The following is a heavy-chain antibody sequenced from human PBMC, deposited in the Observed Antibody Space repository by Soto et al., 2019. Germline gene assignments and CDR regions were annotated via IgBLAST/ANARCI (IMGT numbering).Heavy chain of an antibody. CDR2: IFYSGSI. CDR3: ASGLDYGGNLAY. D-gene: IGHD4-17*01. J-gene: IGHJ4*02. CDR1: GGSISSGGFY. Sequence: SETLSLTCTVSGGSISSGGFYWSWIRQHPGKGLEWIGYIFYSGSIYYNPSLKSRVTISVDTSKNQFSLKLSSVTAADTAVYYCASGLDYGGNLAYWGQGTLVTVSS. V-gene: IGHV4-31*03.